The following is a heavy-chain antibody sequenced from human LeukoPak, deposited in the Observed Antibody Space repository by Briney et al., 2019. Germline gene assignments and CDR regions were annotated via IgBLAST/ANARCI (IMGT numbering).Heavy chain of an antibody. Sequence: PGGSLRLSCAASGFTFSSYSMNWVRQAPGKGLEWVSYISSSSSTIYYADSVKGRFTISRDNAKSSLYLQMNSLRAEDTAVYYCARDRATDYYDSRAFDIWGQGTMVTVSS. CDR2: ISSSSSTI. CDR1: GFTFSSYS. CDR3: ARDRATDYYDSRAFDI. J-gene: IGHJ3*02. D-gene: IGHD3-22*01. V-gene: IGHV3-48*04.